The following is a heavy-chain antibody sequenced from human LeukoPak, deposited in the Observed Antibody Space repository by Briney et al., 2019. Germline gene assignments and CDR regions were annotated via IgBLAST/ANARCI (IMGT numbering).Heavy chain of an antibody. CDR2: IYYSGST. V-gene: IGHV4-61*05. J-gene: IGHJ6*03. CDR3: ARGYYYYYMDV. CDR1: GGSISSSSYY. Sequence: PSETLSLTCTVSGGSISSSSYYWSWIRQPPGKGLEWIGYIYYSGSTNYNPSLKSRVTISVDTSKNQFSLKLSSVTAADTAVYYCARGYYYYYMDVWGKGTTVTISS.